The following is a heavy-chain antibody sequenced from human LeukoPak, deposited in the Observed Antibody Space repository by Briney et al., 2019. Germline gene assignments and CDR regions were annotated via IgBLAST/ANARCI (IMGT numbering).Heavy chain of an antibody. CDR3: ARRGSNWTLGY. Sequence: KPSETLSLTCAVYGGSFSGYYWSWIRQPPGKGLEWIGEINHSGSTNYNPSLKSRITISVDMSKNQFSLKLSSVTAADTAVYYCARRGSNWTLGYWGQGTLVTVSS. CDR2: INHSGST. CDR1: GGSFSGYY. J-gene: IGHJ4*02. D-gene: IGHD6-13*01. V-gene: IGHV4-34*01.